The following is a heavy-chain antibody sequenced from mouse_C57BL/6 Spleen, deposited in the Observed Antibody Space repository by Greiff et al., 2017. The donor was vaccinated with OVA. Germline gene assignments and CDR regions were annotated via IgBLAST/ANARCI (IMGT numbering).Heavy chain of an antibody. V-gene: IGHV1-55*01. CDR1: GYTFTSYW. D-gene: IGHD1-1*01. CDR3: ARNRDYYGSSYEDYFDY. J-gene: IGHJ2*01. CDR2: IYPGSGST. Sequence: QVQLKQPGAELVKPGASVKMSCKASGYTFTSYWITWVKQRPGQGLEWIGDIYPGSGSTNYNEKFKSKATLTVDTSSSTAYMQLSSLTSEDSAVYYCARNRDYYGSSYEDYFDYWGKGTILTVAS.